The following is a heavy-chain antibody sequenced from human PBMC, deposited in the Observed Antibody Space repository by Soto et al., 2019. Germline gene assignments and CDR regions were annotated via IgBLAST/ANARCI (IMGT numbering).Heavy chain of an antibody. D-gene: IGHD5-12*01. Sequence: QVQLVQSGAEVRKPGASVTVSCRTSGDTFSDYYIHWVRQAPGQGLEWMGWINPNSGATNYAQKFRGWVTRTRETSIRTVYMQLSRLRSDDTAVYYCARESGGATATLDYYYFYMDVWGTGTTVTVSS. J-gene: IGHJ6*03. V-gene: IGHV1-2*04. CDR3: ARESGGATATLDYYYFYMDV. CDR1: GDTFSDYY. CDR2: INPNSGAT.